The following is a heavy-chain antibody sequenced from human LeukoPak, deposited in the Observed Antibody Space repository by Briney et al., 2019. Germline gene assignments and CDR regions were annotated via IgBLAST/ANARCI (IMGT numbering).Heavy chain of an antibody. CDR2: MNPNSGNT. V-gene: IGHV1-8*03. CDR1: GYTFTSYD. J-gene: IGHJ4*02. CDR3: ARGQGITIFGVVIEYYFDY. Sequence: ASVKVSCKASGYTFTSYDINWVRQATGQGVEWMGWMNPNSGNTGYAQKFQGRVTITRNTSISTAYMELSSLRSEDTAVYYCARGQGITIFGVVIEYYFDYWGQGTLVTVSS. D-gene: IGHD3-3*01.